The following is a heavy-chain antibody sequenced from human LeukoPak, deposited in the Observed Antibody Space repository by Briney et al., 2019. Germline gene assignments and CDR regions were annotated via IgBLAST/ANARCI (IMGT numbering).Heavy chain of an antibody. CDR2: ISGSGGST. CDR3: ARGRDSSDY. CDR1: GFTFNNYA. D-gene: IGHD3-22*01. Sequence: QPGGSLRLSCAASGFTFNNYAMNWVRQAPGKGLEWVSAISGSGGSTYYADSVKGRFTISRDNSKNTLYLQMNSLRAEDTAVYYCARGRDSSDYWGQGTLVTVSS. J-gene: IGHJ4*02. V-gene: IGHV3-23*01.